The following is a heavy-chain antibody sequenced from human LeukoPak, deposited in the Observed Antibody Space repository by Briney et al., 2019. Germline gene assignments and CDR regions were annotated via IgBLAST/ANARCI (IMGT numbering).Heavy chain of an antibody. V-gene: IGHV3-21*01. CDR1: GFTFNSYC. Sequence: GGSLRLLCAASGFTFNSYCKNWVRQAPGKGPEGVPSNRCSWCYKLHAELVEGRFNIPRENANTSLYLQMNSLRAEDTAVYYCARDRPLWFGELFNDYGMYVWGQGTTVTVSS. CDR2: NRCSWCYK. D-gene: IGHD3-10*01. CDR3: ARDRPLWFGELFNDYGMYV. J-gene: IGHJ6*02.